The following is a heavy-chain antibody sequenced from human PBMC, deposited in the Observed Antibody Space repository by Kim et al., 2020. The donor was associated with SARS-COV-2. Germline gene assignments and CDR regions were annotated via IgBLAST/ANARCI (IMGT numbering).Heavy chain of an antibody. CDR1: GFTFSTYW. Sequence: GGSLRLSCAASGFTFSTYWMHWVRQAPGKGLVWVSRMNSDGSSTAYEDSVKGRFTISRDNAKNTLYLQMHSLRAEDTAVYYCARGERVHYAGDWGQGTLVTVSS. J-gene: IGHJ4*02. D-gene: IGHD4-17*01. V-gene: IGHV3-74*01. CDR3: ARGERVHYAGD. CDR2: MNSDGSST.